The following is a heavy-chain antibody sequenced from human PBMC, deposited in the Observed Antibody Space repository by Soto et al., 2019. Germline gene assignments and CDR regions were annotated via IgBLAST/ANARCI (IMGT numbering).Heavy chain of an antibody. CDR3: ARGGKYYDFWSGYPEGNWFDP. CDR1: GGTFSSYA. J-gene: IGHJ5*02. CDR2: IIPIFGTA. V-gene: IGHV1-69*13. Sequence: GASVKVSCKASGGTFSSYAISWVRQAPGQGLEWMGGIIPIFGTANYAQKFQGRVTITADESTSTAYMELSSLRSEDTAVYYCARGGKYYDFWSGYPEGNWFDPWGQGTLVTVS. D-gene: IGHD3-3*01.